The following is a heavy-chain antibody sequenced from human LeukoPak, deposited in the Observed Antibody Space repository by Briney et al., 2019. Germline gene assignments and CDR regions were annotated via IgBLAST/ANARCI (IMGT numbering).Heavy chain of an antibody. CDR2: IRYDGSNK. J-gene: IGHJ4*02. Sequence: GGSLRFSCAASGFTFSTYGMHWVRQAPGEGLEWVALIRYDGSNKYYEDSVKGRFTISRDNSKNTLYLQMNSLRAEDTAVYYCARPVDYYDILTGFDFWGQGTLVTVSS. CDR1: GFTFSTYG. D-gene: IGHD3-9*01. CDR3: ARPVDYYDILTGFDF. V-gene: IGHV3-33*01.